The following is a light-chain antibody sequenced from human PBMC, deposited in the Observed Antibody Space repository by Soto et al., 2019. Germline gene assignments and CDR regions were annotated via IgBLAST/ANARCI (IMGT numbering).Light chain of an antibody. CDR3: AAWDDSLRAPV. J-gene: IGLJ2*01. CDR1: SSNIGSNY. CDR2: RDD. Sequence: LTQPPSASATPGQRITISCFGSSSNIGSNYGYWYQQLPGTAPKLLISRDDERPSGVPDRFSGSKSGTSASLAISGVRSEDEADYFCAAWDDSLRAPVFGGGTKLTVL. V-gene: IGLV1-47*01.